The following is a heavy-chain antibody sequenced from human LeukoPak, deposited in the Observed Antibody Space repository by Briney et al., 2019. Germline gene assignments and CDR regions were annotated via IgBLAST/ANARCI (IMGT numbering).Heavy chain of an antibody. Sequence: KPSETLSLTCTVSGGSISSSSYYWGWIRQPPGKGLEWIGSIYYSGSTYYNPSLKSRVTISVDTSKNQFSLKLSSVTAADTAVYYCARVVGSGSYYPRYYYYGMDVWGKGTTVTVSS. V-gene: IGHV4-39*01. J-gene: IGHJ6*04. CDR3: ARVVGSGSYYPRYYYYGMDV. CDR2: IYYSGST. CDR1: GGSISSSSYY. D-gene: IGHD3-10*01.